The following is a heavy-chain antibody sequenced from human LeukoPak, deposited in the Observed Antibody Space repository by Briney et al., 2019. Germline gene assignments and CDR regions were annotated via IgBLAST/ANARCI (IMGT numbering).Heavy chain of an antibody. V-gene: IGHV1-69*13. D-gene: IGHD3-16*02. Sequence: ASVKVSCKASGYTFTSYGISWVRQAPGQGLEWMGGIIPIFGTANYAQKFQGRVTITADESTSTAYMELSSLRSEDTAVYYCARYDYVWGSYPPGGFDPWGQGTLVTVSS. CDR1: GYTFTSYG. CDR2: IIPIFGTA. CDR3: ARYDYVWGSYPPGGFDP. J-gene: IGHJ5*02.